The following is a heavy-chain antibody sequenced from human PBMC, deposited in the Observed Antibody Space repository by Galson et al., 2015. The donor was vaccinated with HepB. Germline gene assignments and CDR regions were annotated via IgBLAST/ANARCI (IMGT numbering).Heavy chain of an antibody. Sequence: SVKVSCKASGYTFTSYGISWVRQAPGQGLEWMGWISAYNGNTNYAQKLQGRVTMTTDTSTSTAYMELRSLRSDDTAVYYCARRTLAGYSSSPHFDYWGQGTLVTVSS. D-gene: IGHD6-13*01. CDR2: ISAYNGNT. CDR1: GYTFTSYG. V-gene: IGHV1-18*04. J-gene: IGHJ4*02. CDR3: ARRTLAGYSSSPHFDY.